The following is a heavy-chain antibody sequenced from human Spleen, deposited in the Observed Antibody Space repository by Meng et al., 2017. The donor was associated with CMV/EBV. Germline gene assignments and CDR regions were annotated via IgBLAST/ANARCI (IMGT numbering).Heavy chain of an antibody. CDR3: AIRGYSNCFAP. CDR1: DYTISSQG. J-gene: IGHJ5*02. Sequence: SCNGSDYTISSQGLSWVRQPPGQGLEWLGWISTYNDNTKNAQKFQGRIILTTDTSTSTAYMELRSLRSDAAPEYYRAIRGYSNCFAPWGQGTLVTVSS. V-gene: IGHV1-18*01. CDR2: ISTYNDNT. D-gene: IGHD4-23*01.